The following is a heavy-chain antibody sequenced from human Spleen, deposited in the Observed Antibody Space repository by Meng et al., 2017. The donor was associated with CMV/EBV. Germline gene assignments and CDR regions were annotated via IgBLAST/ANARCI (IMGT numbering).Heavy chain of an antibody. CDR2: ISSSANYI. Sequence: LSLTCAASGFSFSAYTMHWVRQAPGKGLEWVSSISSSANYIYYADSMKGRFTISRDNAKNSLYLQMNSLGAEDTAVYYCARDRDVYQVPGVNVFNVCGQGTVVTVSS. J-gene: IGHJ3*01. V-gene: IGHV3-21*01. CDR1: GFSFSAYT. D-gene: IGHD2-8*01. CDR3: ARDRDVYQVPGVNVFNV.